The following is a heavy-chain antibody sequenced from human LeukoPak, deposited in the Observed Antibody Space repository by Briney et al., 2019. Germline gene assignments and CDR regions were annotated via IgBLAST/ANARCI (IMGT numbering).Heavy chain of an antibody. D-gene: IGHD3-3*01. Sequence: SETLSLTCAVYCGSFSGYYWSWIRQPPGKGLEWIGEINHSGSTNYNPSLKSRVTISVDTSKNQFSLKLSSVTAADTAVYYCARGSPAGYDFWSGYRNHYFDYWGQGTLVTVSS. CDR3: ARGSPAGYDFWSGYRNHYFDY. J-gene: IGHJ4*02. CDR1: CGSFSGYY. V-gene: IGHV4-34*01. CDR2: INHSGST.